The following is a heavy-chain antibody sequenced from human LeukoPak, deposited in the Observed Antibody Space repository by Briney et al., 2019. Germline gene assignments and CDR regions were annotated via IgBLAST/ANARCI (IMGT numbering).Heavy chain of an antibody. D-gene: IGHD3-16*01. CDR2: MNPNSGNT. Sequence: ASVKVSCKASGYTFTSYGISWVRQAPGQGLEWMGWMNPNSGNTGYAQKFQGRVTMTRNTSISTAYMELSSLRSEDTAVYYCARGRHPYVWGSYSVDYWGQGTLVTVSS. J-gene: IGHJ4*02. CDR1: GYTFTSYG. V-gene: IGHV1-8*02. CDR3: ARGRHPYVWGSYSVDY.